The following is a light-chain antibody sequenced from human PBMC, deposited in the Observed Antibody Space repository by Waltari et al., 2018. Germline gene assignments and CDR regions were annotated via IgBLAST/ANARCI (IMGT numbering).Light chain of an antibody. CDR2: AAS. Sequence: DLQMTQSPSSLSASVGDRVTITRRASQSISSYLNWYQQKPGKAPKLLIYAASSLQSGVPSRFSGSGAGTDFTHTSSSLQPEDFATYYCQQSYSTPCTFGQGTRLEIK. CDR1: QSISSY. V-gene: IGKV1-39*01. J-gene: IGKJ5*01. CDR3: QQSYSTPCT.